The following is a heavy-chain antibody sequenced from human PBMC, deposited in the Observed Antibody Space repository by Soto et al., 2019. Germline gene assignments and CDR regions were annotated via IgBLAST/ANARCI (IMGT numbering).Heavy chain of an antibody. CDR2: ISDTGGGT. J-gene: IGHJ5*02. D-gene: IGHD3-22*01. CDR3: AVGRHKTSGSNTWFDP. CDR1: GVNFSSYA. V-gene: IGHV3-23*01. Sequence: PGGSLRLSCAASGVNFSSYAMNWVRQAPGKGLEWVSTISDTGGGTFYAGSVKGRFTISRDNSKNTLYLQMHSLRADDSAIYFCAVGRHKTSGSNTWFDPWGRGPRFTVSS.